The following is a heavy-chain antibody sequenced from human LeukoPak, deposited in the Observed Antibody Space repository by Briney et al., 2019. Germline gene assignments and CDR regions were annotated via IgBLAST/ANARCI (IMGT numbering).Heavy chain of an antibody. V-gene: IGHV4-34*01. CDR2: INHSGST. D-gene: IGHD2-2*03. CDR3: ARDGYCSSTSCYGGYYYMGV. Sequence: SETLTLTCAVYGGSFSGYYWSWIRQPPGKGLEWIGEINHSGSTNYNPSLKSRVTISVDTSKTQFSLKLSSVTAADTAVYYCARDGYCSSTSCYGGYYYMGVWGKGTTVTVSS. CDR1: GGSFSGYY. J-gene: IGHJ6*03.